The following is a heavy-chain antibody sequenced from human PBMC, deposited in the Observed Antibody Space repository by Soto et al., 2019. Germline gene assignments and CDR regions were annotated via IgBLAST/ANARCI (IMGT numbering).Heavy chain of an antibody. CDR1: GGSISSGGYY. J-gene: IGHJ4*02. V-gene: IGHV4-31*03. D-gene: IGHD4-17*01. CDR3: ARKATVTAWFDY. CDR2: IYYSGST. Sequence: QVQLQESGPGLVKPSQTLSLTCTVSGGSISSGGYYWSWIRQHPGKGLEWIGNIYYSGSTYYNPSLKSRVTISGDTSKNQFSLKLSSVTAADTAVYYCARKATVTAWFDYWGQGTRVPVSS.